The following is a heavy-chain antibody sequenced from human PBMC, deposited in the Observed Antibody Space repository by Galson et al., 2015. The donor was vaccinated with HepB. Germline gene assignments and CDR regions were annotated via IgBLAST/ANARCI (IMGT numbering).Heavy chain of an antibody. CDR3: ARDYYDSSGYYYSWD. V-gene: IGHV3-66*01. D-gene: IGHD3-22*01. Sequence: SLRLSCAASGFTFSSYSMNWVRQAPGKGLEWVSVIYSGGSTYYADSVKGRFTISRDNSKNTLYLQMNSLRAEDTAVYYCARDYYDSSGYYYSWDWGQGTLVTVSS. CDR2: IYSGGST. J-gene: IGHJ4*02. CDR1: GFTFSSYS.